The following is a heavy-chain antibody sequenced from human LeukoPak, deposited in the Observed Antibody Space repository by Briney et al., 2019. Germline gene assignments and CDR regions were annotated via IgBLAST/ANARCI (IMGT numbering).Heavy chain of an antibody. CDR2: IYQSGST. CDR1: GGSISSSESS. V-gene: IGHV4-30-2*01. Sequence: SETLSLTCAVSGGSISSSESSWSWIRQPPGRGLEWIGYIYQSGSTYYNPSLKSRATISVDRSKNQFSLKLSSVTAADTAVYYCARRGGYDRFDYWGQGTLVTVSS. J-gene: IGHJ4*02. D-gene: IGHD5-12*01. CDR3: ARRGGYDRFDY.